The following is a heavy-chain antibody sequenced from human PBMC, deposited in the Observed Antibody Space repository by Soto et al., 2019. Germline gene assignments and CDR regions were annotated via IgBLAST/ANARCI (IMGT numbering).Heavy chain of an antibody. CDR2: IYYSGST. J-gene: IGHJ6*02. Sequence: QVQLQESSTGLVKPSQTLSLTCTVSGGSISSGGYYWSWIRQHPGKGLEWIGYIYYSGSTYNNPSLKCRVTISVDTSKNQFSLKLSSVTAADTAVYYCSASCVGCGGFNYYGMDVWGQGTTVTVSS. V-gene: IGHV4-31*03. CDR3: SASCVGCGGFNYYGMDV. CDR1: GGSISSGGYY. D-gene: IGHD2-21*01.